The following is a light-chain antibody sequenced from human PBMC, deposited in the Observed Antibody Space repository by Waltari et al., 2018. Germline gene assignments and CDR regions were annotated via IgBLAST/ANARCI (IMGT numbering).Light chain of an antibody. V-gene: IGKV1-8*01. Sequence: AIRMTQSPSSLSASTGDRVTITCRASQGISSYLAWYQQKPGKAPKLLIYAASTLQSGVPSRFSGSGSGTDFTLTISSLRPEDSATYYCQQSYTAPYTFGQGTHLEVK. J-gene: IGKJ2*01. CDR3: QQSYTAPYT. CDR2: AAS. CDR1: QGISSY.